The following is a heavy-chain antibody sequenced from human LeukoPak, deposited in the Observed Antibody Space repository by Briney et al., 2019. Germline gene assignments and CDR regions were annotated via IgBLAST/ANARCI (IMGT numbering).Heavy chain of an antibody. Sequence: GGSLRLSCAASGFTFSSYAMSWVRQAPGKGLEWVSAISGSGGSTYYADSVKARFTISRDNSKNTLYLQMNSLRAEDTAVYYCALGHSRSWLGYFDYWGQGTLVTVSS. CDR3: ALGHSRSWLGYFDY. CDR1: GFTFSSYA. V-gene: IGHV3-23*01. CDR2: ISGSGGST. J-gene: IGHJ4*02. D-gene: IGHD6-13*01.